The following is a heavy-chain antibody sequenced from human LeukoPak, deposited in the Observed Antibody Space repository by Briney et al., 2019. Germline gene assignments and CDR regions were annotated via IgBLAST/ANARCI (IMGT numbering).Heavy chain of an antibody. D-gene: IGHD3-10*01. Sequence: GGSLRLSCAASGFTFDNYAMHWVRQAPGKGLEWVSGITWNSGTIGYADSVKGRFTISRDNAKKSLYLQMNSLRAEDTALYYCAKALYGSSTDVWGQGTTVTVS. CDR2: ITWNSGTI. CDR1: GFTFDNYA. V-gene: IGHV3-9*01. CDR3: AKALYGSSTDV. J-gene: IGHJ6*02.